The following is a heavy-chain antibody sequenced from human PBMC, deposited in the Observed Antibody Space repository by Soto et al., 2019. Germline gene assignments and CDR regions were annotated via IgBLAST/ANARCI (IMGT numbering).Heavy chain of an antibody. D-gene: IGHD3-16*01. CDR2: INPYNANT. J-gene: IGHJ3*02. CDR1: GYTFTNHG. V-gene: IGHV1-18*04. CDR3: ARDRVAGIWGDAFDI. Sequence: ASVKVSRKTSGYTFTNHGINWVRQAPGQGLEWMGWINPYNANTNYAQKLQGRVTMTTDTSTTTAYMDLRSLTSDDTAVYYCARDRVAGIWGDAFDIWGQGTVVTVS.